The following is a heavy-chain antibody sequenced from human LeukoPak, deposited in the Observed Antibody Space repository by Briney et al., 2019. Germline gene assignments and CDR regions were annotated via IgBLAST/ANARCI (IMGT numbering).Heavy chain of an antibody. J-gene: IGHJ4*02. CDR3: ARVSVRGVIAAYYDY. CDR2: ISTYNGHT. Sequence: ASVKVSCKASGYTFTNYGIIWVRQAPGQGLEWMGWISTYNGHTKYAQKFQGRVTMATDTSTSTAYMELRSLRSDDTAVYYCARVSVRGVIAAYYDYWGQGTLVTVSS. CDR1: GYTFTNYG. V-gene: IGHV1-18*01. D-gene: IGHD3-10*01.